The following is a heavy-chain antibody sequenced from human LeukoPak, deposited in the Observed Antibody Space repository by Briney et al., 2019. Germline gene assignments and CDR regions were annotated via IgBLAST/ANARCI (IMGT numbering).Heavy chain of an antibody. CDR1: GGPISSYY. J-gene: IGHJ4*02. V-gene: IGHV4-59*08. D-gene: IGHD5-18*01. CDR3: ARHGPGYSYGYDY. Sequence: SETLSLTCTVSGGPISSYYWSWIRQPPGKGLEWIGYIYYSGSTNYNPSLKSRVTISVDTSKNQFSLKLSSVTAADTAVYYCARHGPGYSYGYDYWGQGTLVTVSS. CDR2: IYYSGST.